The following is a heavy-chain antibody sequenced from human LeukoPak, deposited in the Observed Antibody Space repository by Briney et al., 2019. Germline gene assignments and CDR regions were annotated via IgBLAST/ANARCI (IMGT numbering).Heavy chain of an antibody. CDR2: INPNSGGT. J-gene: IGHJ5*02. Sequence: AXVKVSCKASGYTFTGYYMHWVRQAPGQGLEWMGRINPNSGGTNYAQKFQGRVTMTRDTSNSTAYMELSRLRSDDTAVYYCARDLGLAVAGTSRGLAPNWFDPWGQGTLVTVSS. D-gene: IGHD6-19*01. CDR1: GYTFTGYY. V-gene: IGHV1-2*06. CDR3: ARDLGLAVAGTSRGLAPNWFDP.